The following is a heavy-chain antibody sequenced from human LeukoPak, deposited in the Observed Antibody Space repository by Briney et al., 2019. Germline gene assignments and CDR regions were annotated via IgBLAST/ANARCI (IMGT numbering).Heavy chain of an antibody. CDR3: ARGLYYYDSSGHEYFQH. V-gene: IGHV3-74*01. Sequence: GGSLRLSCVVSGFTFSSYWMHWVRQAPGKGLVWVSRINSDGSSIRYADSVKGRFTISRDNAKNTLYLQMNSLRAEDTAVYYCARGLYYYDSSGHEYFQHWGQGTLVTVSS. CDR1: GFTFSSYW. D-gene: IGHD3-22*01. CDR2: INSDGSSI. J-gene: IGHJ1*01.